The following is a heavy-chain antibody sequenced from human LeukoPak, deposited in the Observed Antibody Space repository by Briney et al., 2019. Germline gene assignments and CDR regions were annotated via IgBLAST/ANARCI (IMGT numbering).Heavy chain of an antibody. V-gene: IGHV3-30*18. D-gene: IGHD6-13*01. CDR3: AKPVYCSNSGGYYNYAMDV. CDR1: GCTFSSYG. J-gene: IGHJ6*02. Sequence: GGSLRLSCAASGCTFSSYGMHWVRQAPGKGLEWVAVISYDGSNKYYADSVEGRFTISRDNSKNTLFLQMNSLRAEDTAVYYRAKPVYCSNSGGYYNYAMDVWGQGTTVTVS. CDR2: ISYDGSNK.